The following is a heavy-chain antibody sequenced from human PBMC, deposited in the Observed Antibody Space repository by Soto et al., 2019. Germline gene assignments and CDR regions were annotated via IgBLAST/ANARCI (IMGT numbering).Heavy chain of an antibody. CDR1: GGSISSYY. V-gene: IGHV4-4*07. CDR2: IYTSGST. D-gene: IGHD6-19*01. CDR3: ASYQPPRGWYDL. J-gene: IGHJ4*02. Sequence: SETLSLTCTVSGGSISSYYWSWIRQPAGKGLEWIGRIYTSGSTNYNPSLKSRVTMSVDTSKNQFSLKLSSVTAADTAVYYCASYQPPRGWYDLWGQGTLVTVSS.